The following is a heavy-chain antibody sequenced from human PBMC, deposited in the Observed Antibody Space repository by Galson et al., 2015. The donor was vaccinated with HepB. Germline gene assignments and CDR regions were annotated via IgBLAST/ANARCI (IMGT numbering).Heavy chain of an antibody. J-gene: IGHJ6*02. CDR2: IFSGGTT. V-gene: IGHV3-66*01. Sequence: SLRLSCAASGLTVSSNDMSWVRQAPGKGLEWVSFIFSGGTTYYADSVKGRITISRDNSKNTLYLQMNSLRAEDTAVYYCARDAENYYYGMDVWGQGTTVTVSS. CDR3: ARDAENYYYGMDV. CDR1: GLTVSSND.